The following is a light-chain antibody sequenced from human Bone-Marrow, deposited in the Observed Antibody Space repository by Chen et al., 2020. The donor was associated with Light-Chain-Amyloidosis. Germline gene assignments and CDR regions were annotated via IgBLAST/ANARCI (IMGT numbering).Light chain of an antibody. V-gene: IGKV4-1*01. CDR1: QSVLYSSNNKNY. CDR2: WAA. CDR3: QQHYDTPWT. J-gene: IGKJ1*01. Sequence: DIVMTQSPDSLAVSLGERATINCKSSQSVLYSSNNKNYLAWYQQKTGQPPKLLIYWAATRESGVPDRFSGSGSGTDFTLTITTLQAEDVAVYYCQQHYDTPWTFGQGTKVEIK.